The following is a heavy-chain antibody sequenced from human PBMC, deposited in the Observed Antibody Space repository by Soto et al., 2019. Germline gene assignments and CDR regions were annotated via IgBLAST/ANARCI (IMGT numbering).Heavy chain of an antibody. CDR3: ARDQVKGTMTIL. J-gene: IGHJ4*02. D-gene: IGHD4-17*01. Sequence: GGSLRLSCAASGLTFINYAMHWVRQAPGKGLEWVAVISYDGSNKYYADSVKGRFTISRDNSKNTMYLQMNGLSAEDTAVYHCARDQVKGTMTILWGQGTLVTVSS. CDR2: ISYDGSNK. V-gene: IGHV3-30-3*01. CDR1: GLTFINYA.